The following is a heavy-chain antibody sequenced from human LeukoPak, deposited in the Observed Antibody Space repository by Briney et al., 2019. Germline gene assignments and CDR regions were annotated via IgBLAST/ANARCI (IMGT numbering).Heavy chain of an antibody. J-gene: IGHJ4*02. CDR1: GFTFSSYG. CDR2: IRYDGSNK. D-gene: IGHD3-22*01. Sequence: AGGSLRLSCAASGFTFSSYGMHWVRQAPGKGLEWVAFIRYDGSNKYYADSVKGRFTISRDNSKNTLYLQMNSLRAEDTAVYYCAKDLSSLINYYDSSGYFNFDYWGQGTLVTVSS. CDR3: AKDLSSLINYYDSSGYFNFDY. V-gene: IGHV3-30*02.